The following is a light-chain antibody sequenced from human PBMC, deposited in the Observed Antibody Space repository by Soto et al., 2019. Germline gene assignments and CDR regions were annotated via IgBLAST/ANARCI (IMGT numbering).Light chain of an antibody. Sequence: EIVMTQSPATLSASPGQRATLSCRASQSVSSNLAWYQQKPGQAPRLLIYGASTSATGIPARFSSSVSGTEFTLTISSLQSEYCAIYYCQPYNNYPAWTFGQGTKVEIK. CDR1: QSVSSN. CDR2: GAS. J-gene: IGKJ1*01. V-gene: IGKV3-15*01. CDR3: QPYNNYPAWT.